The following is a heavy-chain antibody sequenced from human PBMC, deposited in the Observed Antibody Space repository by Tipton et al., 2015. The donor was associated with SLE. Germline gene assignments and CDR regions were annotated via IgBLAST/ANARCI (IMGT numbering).Heavy chain of an antibody. V-gene: IGHV4-59*08. Sequence: TLSLTCAVYGGSFSDYYWSWIRQPPGKGLEWIGYIYYSGSTNYNPSLKSRVTISVDTSKNQFSLKLSSVTAADTAVYYCARHMITGGEFDYWGQGTLVTVSA. J-gene: IGHJ4*02. CDR1: GGSFSDYY. CDR2: IYYSGST. CDR3: ARHMITGGEFDY. D-gene: IGHD3-16*01.